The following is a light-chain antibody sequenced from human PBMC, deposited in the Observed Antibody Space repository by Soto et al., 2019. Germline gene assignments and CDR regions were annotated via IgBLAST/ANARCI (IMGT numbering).Light chain of an antibody. V-gene: IGKV3-15*01. CDR2: GAS. J-gene: IGKJ5*01. CDR1: QSVISN. Sequence: EIGMTQSPATLSVSPGERATLACMASQSVISNLALYQQNPGHAPRPLIYGASTRATGITARFSGSGSGTEFTLTICSLQSEDFAVYYWQQYNKWPPVTCGQGTRLDI. CDR3: QQYNKWPPVT.